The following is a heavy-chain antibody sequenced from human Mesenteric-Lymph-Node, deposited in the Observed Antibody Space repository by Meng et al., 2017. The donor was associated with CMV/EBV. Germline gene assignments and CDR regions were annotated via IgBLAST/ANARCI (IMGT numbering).Heavy chain of an antibody. CDR2: IIPILGIA. J-gene: IGHJ6*02. CDR1: GGTFSSYA. V-gene: IGHV1-69*10. D-gene: IGHD2-2*01. CDR3: ARDPRYCSSTSCHDDYYGMDV. Sequence: SVKVSCKASGGTFSSYAISWVRQAPGQGLEWMGGIIPILGIANYAQKFQGRVTITADKSTSTAYMELSSLRSEDTAVYYCARDPRYCSSTSCHDDYYGMDVWGQGTTVTVSS.